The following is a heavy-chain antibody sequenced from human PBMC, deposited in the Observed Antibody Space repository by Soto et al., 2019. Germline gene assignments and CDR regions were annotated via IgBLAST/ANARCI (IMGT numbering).Heavy chain of an antibody. Sequence: GSLRLSCAASGFTFSSYAMSWVRQAPGKGLEWISAITNSGGSTYYADSVKGRFTISRDNSKNTLYLQMNSLRAEDTAVYYCARYDSSGYYWPYYYYGMDVWGQGTTVTVSS. V-gene: IGHV3-23*01. CDR3: ARYDSSGYYWPYYYYGMDV. CDR2: ITNSGGST. D-gene: IGHD3-22*01. J-gene: IGHJ6*02. CDR1: GFTFSSYA.